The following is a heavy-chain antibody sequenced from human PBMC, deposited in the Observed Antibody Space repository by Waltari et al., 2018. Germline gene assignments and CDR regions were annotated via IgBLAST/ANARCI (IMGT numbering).Heavy chain of an antibody. V-gene: IGHV1-2*06. CDR2: INPNSGGT. CDR3: ARERGYSGYDRSGYFDY. CDR1: GYTFTGYD. J-gene: IGHJ4*02. Sequence: QVPLVQSGAEVKKPGASLKDSCKASGYTFTGYDMHGGRQAAGQGLEWMGRINPNSGGTNYAQKFQGRVTMTRDTSISTAYMELSRLRSDDTAVYYCARERGYSGYDRSGYFDYWGQGTLVTVSS. D-gene: IGHD5-12*01.